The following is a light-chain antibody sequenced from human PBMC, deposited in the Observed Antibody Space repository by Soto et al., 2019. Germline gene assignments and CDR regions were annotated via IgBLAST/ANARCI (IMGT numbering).Light chain of an antibody. CDR3: QQYNSYIWT. CDR2: DAS. CDR1: QGITTF. V-gene: IGKV1-5*01. Sequence: DIQMTQSPSTLAASIGDRVTITCRASQGITTFLAWYQQKPGKAPQILIYDASSLESGVPSRFSGSGSGTEFTLTISSLQPDDFATYYCQQYNSYIWTFGQGTKVDIK. J-gene: IGKJ1*01.